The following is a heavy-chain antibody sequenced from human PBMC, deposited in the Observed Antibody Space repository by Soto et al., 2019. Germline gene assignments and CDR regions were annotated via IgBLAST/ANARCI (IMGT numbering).Heavy chain of an antibody. CDR3: ARHPPYLRIQLWLEK. CDR1: GYSFTSYW. V-gene: IGHV5-10-1*01. Sequence: GESLKISCKGSGYSFTSYWISWVRQMPGKGLEWMGRIGPSDSYTNYSPSFQGHVTISADKSISTAYLQWSSLKASDTAMYYCARHPPYLRIQLWLEKWGQGTLVTVSS. CDR2: IGPSDSYT. J-gene: IGHJ4*02. D-gene: IGHD5-18*01.